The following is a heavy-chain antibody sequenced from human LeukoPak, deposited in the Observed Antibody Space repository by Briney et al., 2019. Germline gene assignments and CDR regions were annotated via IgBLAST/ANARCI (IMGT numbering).Heavy chain of an antibody. D-gene: IGHD4-17*01. Sequence: ASVKVSCKASGYTFTGYYMHWVRQAPGQGLEWMGWINPNSGGTNYAQKFQGRVTMTRDTSISTAYMELSRLRSDDTAGYYCAREGVTTVKRDAFDIWGQGTMVTVSS. CDR2: INPNSGGT. V-gene: IGHV1-2*02. CDR3: AREGVTTVKRDAFDI. CDR1: GYTFTGYY. J-gene: IGHJ3*02.